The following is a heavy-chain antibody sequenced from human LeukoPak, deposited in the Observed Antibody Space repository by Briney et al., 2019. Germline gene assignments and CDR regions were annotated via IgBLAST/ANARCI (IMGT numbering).Heavy chain of an antibody. D-gene: IGHD2-15*01. V-gene: IGHV4-59*01. J-gene: IGHJ3*02. CDR2: IYYSGST. CDR3: ARKMGYCSGGSCHSIFSAFDI. Sequence: SETLSLTCTVSGGSISSYYWSWIRQPPGKGLEWIGYIYYSGSTNYNPSLKSRVTISVDTSKNQFSLKLSSVTAADTAVYYCARKMGYCSGGSCHSIFSAFDIWGQGTMVTVSS. CDR1: GGSISSYY.